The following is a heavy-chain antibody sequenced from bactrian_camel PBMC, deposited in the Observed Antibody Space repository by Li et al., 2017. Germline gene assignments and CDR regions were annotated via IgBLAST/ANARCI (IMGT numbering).Heavy chain of an antibody. CDR1: GYDVGRGY. Sequence: HVQLVESGGGSVESGGSLRLSCAASGYDVGRGYVAWFRQAPGKEREGVAAIDSDGSTTYADSVKGRFTISKDNAKNTLYLQMNGLKPEDTAMYYCAATRVWPRCSVVVGGTPIRTDYNYGGQGT. CDR3: AATRVWPRCSVVVGGTPIRTDYNY. D-gene: IGHD6*01. CDR2: IDSDGST. J-gene: IGHJ4*01. V-gene: IGHV3S53*01.